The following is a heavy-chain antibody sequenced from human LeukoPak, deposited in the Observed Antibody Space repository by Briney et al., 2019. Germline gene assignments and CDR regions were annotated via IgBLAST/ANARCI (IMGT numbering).Heavy chain of an antibody. CDR2: IYHSGST. CDR1: GYSISSGYY. J-gene: IGHJ4*02. Sequence: SGTLSLTCTVSGYSISSGYYWGWIRQPPGKGLEWIGSIYHSGSTYYNPSLKSRVTVSVDTSKNQFSLKLSSVTAADTAVYYCARGSVSSSWYGGIVLGYWGQGTLVTVSS. D-gene: IGHD6-13*01. CDR3: ARGSVSSSWYGGIVLGY. V-gene: IGHV4-38-2*02.